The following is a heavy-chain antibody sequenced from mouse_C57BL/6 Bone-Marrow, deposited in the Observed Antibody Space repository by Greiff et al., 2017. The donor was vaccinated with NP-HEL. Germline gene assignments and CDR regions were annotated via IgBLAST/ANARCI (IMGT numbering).Heavy chain of an antibody. V-gene: IGHV5-9-1*02. CDR3: TRERATVVHWYFDV. CDR2: ISSGGDYI. CDR1: GFTFSSYA. J-gene: IGHJ1*03. Sequence: EVKVVESGEGLVKPGGSLKLSCAASGFTFSSYAMSWVRQTPEKRLEWVAYISSGGDYIYYADTVKGRFTISRDNARNTLYLQMSSLKSEDTAMYYCTRERATVVHWYFDVWGTVTTVTVSS. D-gene: IGHD1-1*01.